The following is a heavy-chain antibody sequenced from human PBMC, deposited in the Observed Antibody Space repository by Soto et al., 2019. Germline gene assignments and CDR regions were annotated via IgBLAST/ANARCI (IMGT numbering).Heavy chain of an antibody. J-gene: IGHJ5*02. D-gene: IGHD4-4*01. CDR3: AGDPDSHYNDSHASSYP. Sequence: QVQLVQSGAEVKKPGSSVKVSCKASGGTFSTYTITWVRQAPGQGLEWMGRIITIIGIINYAQEFQGRVTISADKFTGTAYMELTRLRSDDTAVYYCAGDPDSHYNDSHASSYPWGQGTLVTVSS. CDR1: GGTFSTYT. CDR2: IITIIGII. V-gene: IGHV1-69*08.